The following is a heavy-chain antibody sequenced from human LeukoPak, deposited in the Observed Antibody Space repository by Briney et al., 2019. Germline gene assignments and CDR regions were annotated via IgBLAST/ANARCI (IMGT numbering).Heavy chain of an antibody. J-gene: IGHJ6*02. V-gene: IGHV5-51*01. Sequence: GESLKISFKGSGYSFTSYWIGWVRQMPGKGLEWMGIIYPGDSDTRYSPSFHGQVTTSADKSISTAYLQWSSLKASDTAMYYCARPASYDSSGYYGMDVWGQGTTVTVSS. CDR2: IYPGDSDT. D-gene: IGHD3-22*01. CDR3: ARPASYDSSGYYGMDV. CDR1: GYSFTSYW.